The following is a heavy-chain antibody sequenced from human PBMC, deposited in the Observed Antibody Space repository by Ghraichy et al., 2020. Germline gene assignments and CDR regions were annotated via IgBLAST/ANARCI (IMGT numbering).Heavy chain of an antibody. J-gene: IGHJ3*02. CDR2: INTNTGNP. Sequence: ASVKVSCKASGYTFTSYAMNWVRQAPGQGLEWMGWINTNTGNPTYAQGFTGRFVFSLDTSVSTAYLQISSLKAEDTAVYYCARVRSRSSWYHDDAFDIWGQGTMVTVSS. CDR1: GYTFTSYA. CDR3: ARVRSRSSWYHDDAFDI. V-gene: IGHV7-4-1*02. D-gene: IGHD6-13*01.